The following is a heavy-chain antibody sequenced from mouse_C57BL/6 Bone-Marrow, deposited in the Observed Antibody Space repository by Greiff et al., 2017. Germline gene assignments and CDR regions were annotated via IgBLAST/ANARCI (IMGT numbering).Heavy chain of an antibody. CDR3: ARGNYGSSGAYYGY. J-gene: IGHJ2*01. CDR2: IDPSDSYT. D-gene: IGHD1-1*01. CDR1: GYTFTSYW. V-gene: IGHV1-59*01. Sequence: QVQLQQPGAELVRPGTSVKLSCKASGYTFTSYWMHWVKQRPGQGLEWIGVIDPSDSYTKYNQKFQGKATLTVDTSSSTAYMQLSSLTSEDSAVYYCARGNYGSSGAYYGYWGQGTTLTVAS.